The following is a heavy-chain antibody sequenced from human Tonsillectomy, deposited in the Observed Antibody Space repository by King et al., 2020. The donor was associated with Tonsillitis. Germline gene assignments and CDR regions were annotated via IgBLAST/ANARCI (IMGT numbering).Heavy chain of an antibody. D-gene: IGHD3-3*01. CDR2: ISHSGSA. J-gene: IGHJ5*02. Sequence: HVQLQQWGAGLLKPSETLSLTCAVSGGSFRNYYWSWIRQPPGKGLEWIGEISHSGSANYNPSLESRVTISVDMSKNQFSLRLTSLTAADTAVYYCAASLYNDFWNGYNWFDPWGQGTLVTVSS. CDR3: AASLYNDFWNGYNWFDP. V-gene: IGHV4-34*01. CDR1: GGSFRNYY.